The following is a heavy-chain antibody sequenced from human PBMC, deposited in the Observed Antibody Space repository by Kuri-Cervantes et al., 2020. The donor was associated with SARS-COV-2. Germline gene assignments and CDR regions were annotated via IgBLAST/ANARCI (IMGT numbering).Heavy chain of an antibody. J-gene: IGHJ6*03. V-gene: IGHV1-3*01. Sequence: ASVKVSCKASGYTFTSYAMHWVRQAPGQRLEWMGWINAGNGNTKYSQKFQGRVTITRDTSASTAYMELRSLRSDDTAVYYCARDYGGNSGWAYYYYYMDVWGKGTTVTVSS. D-gene: IGHD4-23*01. CDR2: INAGNGNT. CDR1: GYTFTSYA. CDR3: ARDYGGNSGWAYYYYYMDV.